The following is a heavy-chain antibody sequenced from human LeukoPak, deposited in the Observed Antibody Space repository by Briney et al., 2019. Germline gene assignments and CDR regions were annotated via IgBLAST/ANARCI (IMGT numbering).Heavy chain of an antibody. CDR3: AKDTPTTGYHLDS. V-gene: IGHV3-30*02. J-gene: IGHJ4*02. D-gene: IGHD1-1*01. Sequence: GGSLRLSCVASGFTFSSYGMHWVRQAPGKGLEWVAFIRYDGSNKYYADSVKGRFTISRDNSENTLYLQINSLRVEDTAVYYCAKDTPTTGYHLDSWGQGTLVTVSS. CDR1: GFTFSSYG. CDR2: IRYDGSNK.